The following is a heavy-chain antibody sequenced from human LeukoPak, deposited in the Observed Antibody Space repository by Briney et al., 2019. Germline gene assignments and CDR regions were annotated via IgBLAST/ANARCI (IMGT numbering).Heavy chain of an antibody. J-gene: IGHJ4*02. CDR3: ARHREYCSNITCYLFDFDY. CDR2: IYTSGST. D-gene: IGHD2-2*01. CDR1: GNSFGDYY. V-gene: IGHV4-4*07. Sequence: SETLSLTCTVSGNSFGDYYWSWIRQPAGKGLEWIGRIYTSGSTTYNPSLKSRVTMSVDTSKSQFSLNLSSVTAADTAVYYCARHREYCSNITCYLFDFDYWGQGTLVTVSS.